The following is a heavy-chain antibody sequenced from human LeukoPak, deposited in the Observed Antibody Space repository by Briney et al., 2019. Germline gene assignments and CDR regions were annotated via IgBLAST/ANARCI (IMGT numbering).Heavy chain of an antibody. CDR2: INPNSGGT. V-gene: IGHV1-2*02. J-gene: IGHJ4*02. Sequence: ASVKVSCKASGYTFTGYYMHWLRQAPGQGLEWMGWINPNSGGTNYAQKFQGRVTMTRDTSISTAYMELSRLRSDDTAVYYCARVKEYRGYLFGYWGQGTLVTVSS. CDR1: GYTFTGYY. D-gene: IGHD2-2*03. CDR3: ARVKEYRGYLFGY.